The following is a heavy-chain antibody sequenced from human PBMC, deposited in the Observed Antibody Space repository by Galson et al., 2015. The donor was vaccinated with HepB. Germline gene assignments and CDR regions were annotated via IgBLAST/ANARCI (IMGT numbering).Heavy chain of an antibody. CDR3: ARTETGYSSSLGGMDV. D-gene: IGHD6-13*01. Sequence: SLRLSCAASGFTFSSYSMNWVRQAPGKGLEWVSSISSSSSYIYYADSVKGRFTISRDNAKNSLYLRMNSLRAEDTAVYYCARTETGYSSSLGGMDVWGQGTTVTVSS. J-gene: IGHJ6*02. CDR1: GFTFSSYS. CDR2: ISSSSSYI. V-gene: IGHV3-21*01.